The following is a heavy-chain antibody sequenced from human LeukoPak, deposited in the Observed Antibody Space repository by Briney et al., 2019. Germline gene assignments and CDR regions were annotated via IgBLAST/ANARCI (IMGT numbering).Heavy chain of an antibody. CDR2: INHSGST. Sequence: SETLSLTCVVYGGSFSGYYWSWIRQPPGKGLEWIGEINHSGSTNHNPSLKSRVTISVDTSKNQFSLKLSSVTAADTAVYYCARFGGPTVTTDYWGQGTPVTVSS. D-gene: IGHD4-17*01. CDR1: GGSFSGYY. V-gene: IGHV4-34*01. CDR3: ARFGGPTVTTDY. J-gene: IGHJ4*02.